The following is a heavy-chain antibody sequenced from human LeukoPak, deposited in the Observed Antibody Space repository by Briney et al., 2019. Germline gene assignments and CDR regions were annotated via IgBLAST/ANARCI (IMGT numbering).Heavy chain of an antibody. CDR1: GFNFSTYW. Sequence: PGGSLRLSCAASGFNFSTYWMSWVRQAPGKGLEWVSVIYSGGSTYYADSVKGRFTISRDNSKNTLYLQMNSLRAEDTAVYYCARDQGRSGWYLDYYYGMDVWGKGTTVTVSS. CDR2: IYSGGST. J-gene: IGHJ6*04. D-gene: IGHD6-19*01. CDR3: ARDQGRSGWYLDYYYGMDV. V-gene: IGHV3-53*01.